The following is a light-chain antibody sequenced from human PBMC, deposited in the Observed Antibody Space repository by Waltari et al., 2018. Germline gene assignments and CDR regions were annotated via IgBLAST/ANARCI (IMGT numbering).Light chain of an antibody. J-gene: IGKJ4*01. CDR1: QSISSW. CDR3: QQNGHPPLT. Sequence: DIQMTQSPSTLSASVGDRVTITCRASQSISSWLAWYQQKPGKAPKPLIYDASSLESGVPSRFSGSGSGTEFTLTISSLQPDDFATYYCQQNGHPPLTFGGGTKVEIK. V-gene: IGKV1-5*01. CDR2: DAS.